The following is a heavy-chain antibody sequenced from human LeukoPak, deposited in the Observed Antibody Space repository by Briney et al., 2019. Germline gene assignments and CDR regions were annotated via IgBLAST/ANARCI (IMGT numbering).Heavy chain of an antibody. CDR3: ARFGDILTAYYYYYGMDV. CDR1: GGSVSSGSYY. CDR2: IDYSGST. D-gene: IGHD3-9*01. Sequence: SETLSLTCTVSGGSVSSGSYYWSWIRQPPGKGLEWIGYIDYSGSTNYNPSLNSRVTISVDTSKNQFSLKLSSVTAADTAVYYCARFGDILTAYYYYYGMDVWGKGTTVTVSS. J-gene: IGHJ6*04. V-gene: IGHV4-61*01.